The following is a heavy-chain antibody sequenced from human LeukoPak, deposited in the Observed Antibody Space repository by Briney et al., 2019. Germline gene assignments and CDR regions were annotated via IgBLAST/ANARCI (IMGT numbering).Heavy chain of an antibody. V-gene: IGHV1-18*01. D-gene: IGHD6-19*01. CDR2: ISAYNGNT. J-gene: IGHJ4*02. CDR1: GYTFTTYG. CDR3: ARVETVAGHFDY. Sequence: ASLKVSCKASGYTFTTYGISWVRQAPGQGLEWMGWISAYNGNTNYAQKLQGRVTMTTDTSTSTAYMELRSLRSDDTAVYYCARVETVAGHFDYWGQGTLVTVSS.